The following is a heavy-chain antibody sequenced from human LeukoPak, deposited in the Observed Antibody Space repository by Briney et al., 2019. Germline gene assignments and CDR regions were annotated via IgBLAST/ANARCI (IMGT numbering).Heavy chain of an antibody. V-gene: IGHV2-5*02. CDR3: ANRRGTSGWSEGYFDY. CDR1: GFSLSTSGVG. J-gene: IGHJ4*02. Sequence: GPTLVNPTQTLTLTCTFSGFSLSTSGVGVGWIRQPPGKAPEWLALIYWDDDKRYSPSLKSRLTITKDTSKNQVVLTMTNVDPLDTATYYCANRRGTSGWSEGYFDYWGQGTLVTVSS. CDR2: IYWDDDK. D-gene: IGHD6-19*01.